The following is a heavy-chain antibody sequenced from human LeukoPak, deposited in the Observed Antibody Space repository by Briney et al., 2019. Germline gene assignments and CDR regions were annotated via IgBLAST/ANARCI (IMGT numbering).Heavy chain of an antibody. J-gene: IGHJ4*02. CDR3: AKDADTAMVTDHLDY. D-gene: IGHD5-18*01. CDR1: GFTFSSYG. CDR2: ISYDGSNK. V-gene: IGHV3-30*18. Sequence: PGGSLRLSCAASGFTFSSYGMHWVRQAPGKGLEWVAVISYDGSNKYYADSVKGRFTISRDNSKNTLYLQMNSLRAEDTAVYYCAKDADTAMVTDHLDYWGQGTLVTVSS.